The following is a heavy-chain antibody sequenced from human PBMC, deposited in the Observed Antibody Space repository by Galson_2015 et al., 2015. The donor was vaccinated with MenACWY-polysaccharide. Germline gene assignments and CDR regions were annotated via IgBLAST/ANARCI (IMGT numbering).Heavy chain of an antibody. CDR3: ARGIAVAGQRRDFDL. D-gene: IGHD6-19*01. Sequence: SESLSLTCTVSGGSISRSYWSWIRQPPGEGLEWVGYINYSGSANHNPSLKQRVTMSIDTSKDQFSLNLTSVTEADAAVYYCARGIAVAGQRRDFDLWGRGTLVIVSS. CDR1: GGSISRSY. CDR2: INYSGSA. J-gene: IGHJ2*01. V-gene: IGHV4-59*01.